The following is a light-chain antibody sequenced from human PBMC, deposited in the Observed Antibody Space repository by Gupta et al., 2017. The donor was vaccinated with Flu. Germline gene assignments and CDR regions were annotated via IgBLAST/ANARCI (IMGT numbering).Light chain of an antibody. CDR2: AND. J-gene: IGLJ3*02. CDR3: AVWDDSLSAWV. CDR1: SSNIGGNF. V-gene: IGLV1-47*01. Sequence: QSVLTQPPSAPVTPGQRVTTSRSGSSSNIGGNFVCWFQQVPGTAPQLLIYANDRRPSGVSDRFSGSKSGTSASLAISGLRSEDEADYYCAVWDDSLSAWVFGGGTKLTVL.